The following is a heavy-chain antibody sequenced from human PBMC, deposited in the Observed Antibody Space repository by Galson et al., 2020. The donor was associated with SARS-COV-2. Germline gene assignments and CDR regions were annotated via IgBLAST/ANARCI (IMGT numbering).Heavy chain of an antibody. CDR3: AIFYHVGSTLP. D-gene: IGHD1-26*01. Sequence: SPKHSRKLSRYTSTDFYVNRVRQAPGPGLERMGGVNPNNGATAHAPTFQGRVTMTRDTSISTAYMELSSLRSDDTALYYCAIFYHVGSTLPWGQGTLVTVSS. V-gene: IGHV1-2*02. CDR2: VNPNNGAT. J-gene: IGHJ5*02. CDR1: RYTSTDFY.